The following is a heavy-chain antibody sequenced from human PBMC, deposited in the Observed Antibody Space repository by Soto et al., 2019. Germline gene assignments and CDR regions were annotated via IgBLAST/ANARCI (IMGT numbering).Heavy chain of an antibody. D-gene: IGHD4-4*01. CDR3: ASYSNYGYAFDI. V-gene: IGHV4-59*01. Sequence: PSETLSLTCTVSGGSISSYYWSWIRQPPGKGLEWIGYIYYSGSTNYNPSLKSRVTISVDTSKNQFSLKLSSVTAADTAVYYCASYSNYGYAFDIWGQGTMVTVS. CDR2: IYYSGST. J-gene: IGHJ3*02. CDR1: GGSISSYY.